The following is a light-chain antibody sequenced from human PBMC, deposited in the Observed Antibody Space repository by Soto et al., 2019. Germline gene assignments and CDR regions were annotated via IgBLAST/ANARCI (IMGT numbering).Light chain of an antibody. Sequence: QSVLTQPASVSGSPGRSITISCTGTSSDVGAYSYVSWYQQHPGKAPKLMIFEVSDRPSGVSNRFSGSKSGNTASLTISGLQAEDEADYYCCSYTSSNTLVFGGGTKLTVL. J-gene: IGLJ2*01. CDR3: CSYTSSNTLV. CDR2: EVS. V-gene: IGLV2-14*01. CDR1: SSDVGAYSY.